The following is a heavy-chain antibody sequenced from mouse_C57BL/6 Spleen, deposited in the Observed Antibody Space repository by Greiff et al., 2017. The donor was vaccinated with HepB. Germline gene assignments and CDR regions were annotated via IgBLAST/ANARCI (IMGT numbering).Heavy chain of an antibody. V-gene: IGHV7-1*01. CDR3: AREWYFDV. Sequence: EVKLMESGGGLVQSGRSLRLSCATSGFTFSDFYMEWVRQAPGKGLEWIAASRNKANDYTTEYSASVKGRFIVSRDTSQSILYLQMNALRAEDTAIYYCAREWYFDVWGTGTTVTVSS. J-gene: IGHJ1*03. CDR1: GFTFSDFY. CDR2: SRNKANDYTT.